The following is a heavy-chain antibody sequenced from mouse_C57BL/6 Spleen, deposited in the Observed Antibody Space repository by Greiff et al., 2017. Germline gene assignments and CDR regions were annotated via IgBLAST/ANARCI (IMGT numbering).Heavy chain of an antibody. D-gene: IGHD1-1*01. V-gene: IGHV3-1*01. Sequence: VQLKESGPGMVKPSQSLSLTCTVTGYSITSGYDWHWIRHFPGNKLEWMGYISYSGSTNYNPSLKSRISITHDTSKNHFFLKLNSVTTEDTATYYCARDQGYYYGSNWYFDVWGTGTTVTVSS. J-gene: IGHJ1*03. CDR2: ISYSGST. CDR1: GYSITSGYD. CDR3: ARDQGYYYGSNWYFDV.